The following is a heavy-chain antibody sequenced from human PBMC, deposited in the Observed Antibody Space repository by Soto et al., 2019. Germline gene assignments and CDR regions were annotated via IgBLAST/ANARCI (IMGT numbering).Heavy chain of an antibody. V-gene: IGHV4-39*01. D-gene: IGHD2-2*01. CDR3: ASWGYCSSTSCSGGGDYFDY. CDR2: IYYSGST. J-gene: IGHJ4*02. CDR1: GGSISSSSYY. Sequence: ETLSLTCTVSGGSISSSSYYWGWIRQPPGKGLEWIGSIYYSGSTYYNPSLKSRVTISVDTSKNQFSLKLSSVTAADTAVYYCASWGYCSSTSCSGGGDYFDYWGQGTLVTVSS.